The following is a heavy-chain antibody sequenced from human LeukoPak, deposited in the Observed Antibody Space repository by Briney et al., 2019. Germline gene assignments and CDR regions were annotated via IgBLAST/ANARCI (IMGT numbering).Heavy chain of an antibody. J-gene: IGHJ4*02. CDR3: ARDTSTVTNREFDY. CDR2: ISSDTSYI. CDR1: GFTFSTYN. V-gene: IGHV3-21*01. Sequence: PGGSLRLSCVASGFTFSTYNMNWVRQAPGKGLEWVSLISSDTSYIHYADSVKGRFTISRDNAKNSVFLQMNSLRAEDTAVYYCARDTSTVTNREFDYWGQGTLVTVSS. D-gene: IGHD4-17*01.